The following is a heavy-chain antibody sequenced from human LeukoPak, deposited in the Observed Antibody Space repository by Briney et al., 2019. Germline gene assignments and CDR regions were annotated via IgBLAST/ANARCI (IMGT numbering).Heavy chain of an antibody. CDR3: ASGGRGYDILTGYYSRNWFDP. Sequence: PSETLSLTCTVSGGSIGSYYWSWIRQPPGKGLEWIGYIYYSGSTNYNPSPKSRVTISVDTSKNQFSLKLSSVTAADTAVYYCASGGRGYDILTGYYSRNWFDPWGQGTLVTVSS. CDR2: IYYSGST. CDR1: GGSIGSYY. J-gene: IGHJ5*02. D-gene: IGHD3-9*01. V-gene: IGHV4-59*01.